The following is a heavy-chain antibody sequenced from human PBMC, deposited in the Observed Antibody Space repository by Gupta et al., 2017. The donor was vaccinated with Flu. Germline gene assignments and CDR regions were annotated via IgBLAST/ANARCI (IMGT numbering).Heavy chain of an antibody. V-gene: IGHV3-33*01. CDR1: GFTFSSYG. D-gene: IGHD2-2*01. Sequence: QVQLVESGGGVVQPGRSLRLSCAASGFTFSSYGMHWVRQAPGKGLEWVAVIWYDGSNKYYADSVKGRFTISRDNSKNTLYLQMNSLRAEDTAVYYCARAPSRSRYCSSTSCYRVENYYYYYGMDVWGQGTTVTVSS. CDR2: IWYDGSNK. J-gene: IGHJ6*02. CDR3: ARAPSRSRYCSSTSCYRVENYYYYYGMDV.